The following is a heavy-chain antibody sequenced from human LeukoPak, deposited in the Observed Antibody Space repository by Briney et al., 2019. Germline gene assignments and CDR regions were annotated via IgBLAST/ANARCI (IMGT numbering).Heavy chain of an antibody. CDR3: ARSGPIDY. D-gene: IGHD6-25*01. J-gene: IGHJ4*02. CDR1: GFTFSSYS. Sequence: GGSLRLSCAASGFTFSSYSMTWVRQAPGKGLEWVAYIKQDGSEKHYVDSMKGRFTISRDNAKNSLYLQMNSLRAEDTAVYYCARSGPIDYWGQGTLVTVSS. V-gene: IGHV3-7*01. CDR2: IKQDGSEK.